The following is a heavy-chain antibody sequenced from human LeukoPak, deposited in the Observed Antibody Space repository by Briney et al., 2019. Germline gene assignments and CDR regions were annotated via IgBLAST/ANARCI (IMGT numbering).Heavy chain of an antibody. CDR2: ISSSSSYI. D-gene: IGHD3-22*01. CDR3: ARSPTYYYDSSGYLN. Sequence: NSGGSLRLSCAASGFTFSSYSMNWVRQAPGKGLEWVSSISSSSSYIYYADSVKGRFTISRDNAKNSLYLQMNSLRAEDTAVYYCARSPTYYYDSSGYLNWGQGTLVTVSS. J-gene: IGHJ4*02. V-gene: IGHV3-21*04. CDR1: GFTFSSYS.